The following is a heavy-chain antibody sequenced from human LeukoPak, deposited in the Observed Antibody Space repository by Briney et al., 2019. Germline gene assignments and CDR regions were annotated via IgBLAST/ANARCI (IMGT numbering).Heavy chain of an antibody. CDR2: INHSGST. Sequence: PSETLSLTCAVYGGSFSGYYWSWIRQPPGKGLEWIGEINHSGSTNYNPSLKSRVTISVDTSKNQFSLKLSSVTAADTAVYYCARGRDVLLWFGATYYYYGMDVWDQGTTVTVSS. CDR1: GGSFSGYY. D-gene: IGHD3-10*01. CDR3: ARGRDVLLWFGATYYYYGMDV. J-gene: IGHJ6*02. V-gene: IGHV4-34*01.